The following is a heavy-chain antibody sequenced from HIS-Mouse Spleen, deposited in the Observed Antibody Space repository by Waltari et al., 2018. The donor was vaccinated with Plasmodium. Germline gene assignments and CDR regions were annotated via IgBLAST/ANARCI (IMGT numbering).Heavy chain of an antibody. CDR3: ARVPRLGRRLWYFDL. CDR2: IYYSGST. D-gene: IGHD6-19*01. V-gene: IGHV4-31*03. Sequence: QVQLQESGPGLVKPSQTMSPTCTVSGGSIRSGGYHWSWIRQHPGKGLDWIGYIYYSGSTYYNPSLKSRVTISVDTSKNQFSLKLSSVTAADTAVYYCARVPRLGRRLWYFDLWGRGTLVTVSS. CDR1: GGSIRSGGYH. J-gene: IGHJ2*01.